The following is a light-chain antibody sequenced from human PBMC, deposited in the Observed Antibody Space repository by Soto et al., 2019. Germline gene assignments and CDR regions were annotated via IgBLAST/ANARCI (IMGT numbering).Light chain of an antibody. V-gene: IGKV3-15*01. Sequence: VMPQSRATLSVSPGERAALSCRSSQSVNSHLAWYQQKPGQAPTLLMNEASTRATGIPARFSGSGSGTEFSLTISSLQSDDFAVYYCQQYNIWPLWTFGQGTKVDI. CDR2: EAS. CDR3: QQYNIWPLWT. CDR1: QSVNSH. J-gene: IGKJ1*01.